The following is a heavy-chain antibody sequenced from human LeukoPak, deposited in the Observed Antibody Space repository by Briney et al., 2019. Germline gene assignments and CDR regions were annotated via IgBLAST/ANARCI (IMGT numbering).Heavy chain of an antibody. CDR1: GYTFTGYY. CDR3: ARPYYDILTGYYYGMDV. CDR2: INPNSGGT. V-gene: IGHV1-2*02. Sequence: ASVKVSCKASGYTFTGYYMHWVRQAPGQGLEWMGWINPNSGGTNYAQKFQGRVTMTRDTSISTAYMELSRLRSDDTAVYYCARPYYDILTGYYYGMDVWAKGPRSPSP. D-gene: IGHD3-9*01. J-gene: IGHJ6*02.